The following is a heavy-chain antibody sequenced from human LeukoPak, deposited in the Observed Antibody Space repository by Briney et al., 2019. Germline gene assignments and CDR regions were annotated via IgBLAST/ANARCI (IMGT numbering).Heavy chain of an antibody. J-gene: IGHJ6*04. CDR3: ARATSGNGMDV. D-gene: IGHD1-26*01. Sequence: GGSLRLSCAASGFTISTYDINWVSQAPGRGLEWVSYISSSGSTIYYADSVKGRFTISRDNAKNLVYLQMNSLRAEDTAVYYCARATSGNGMDVWGIGTTVTVSS. CDR2: ISSSGSTI. V-gene: IGHV3-48*03. CDR1: GFTISTYD.